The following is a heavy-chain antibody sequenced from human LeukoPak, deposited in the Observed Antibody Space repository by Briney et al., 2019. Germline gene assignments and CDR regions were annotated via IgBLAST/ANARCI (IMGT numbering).Heavy chain of an antibody. V-gene: IGHV3-21*01. CDR1: GFTFDDYA. J-gene: IGHJ4*02. Sequence: GGSLRLSCAASGFTFDDYAMHWVRQAPGKGLEWVSSISSSSSYIYYADSVKGRFTISRDNAKNSLYLQMNSLRAEDTAVYYCASDFWSGYYVGYWGQGTLVTVSS. CDR2: ISSSSSYI. CDR3: ASDFWSGYYVGY. D-gene: IGHD3-3*01.